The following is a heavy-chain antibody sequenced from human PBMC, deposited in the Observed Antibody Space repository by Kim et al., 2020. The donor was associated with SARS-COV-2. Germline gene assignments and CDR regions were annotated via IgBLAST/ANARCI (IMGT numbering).Heavy chain of an antibody. J-gene: IGHJ5*02. CDR3: ARARGGGWVDP. CDR1: DFSLSTYG. CDR2: ISAYNGNT. D-gene: IGHD3-16*01. V-gene: IGHV1-18*01. Sequence: ASVKVSCKSSDFSLSTYGLSWVRQAPGQGLEWMGWISAYNGNTKYALKFQGRVTMTTDTSTSAAYMELRSLRSDDTAIYYCARARGGGWVDPWGQGTLVT.